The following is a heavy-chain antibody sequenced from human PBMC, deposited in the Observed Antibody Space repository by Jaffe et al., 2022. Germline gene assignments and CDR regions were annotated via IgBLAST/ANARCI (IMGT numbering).Heavy chain of an antibody. J-gene: IGHJ6*03. CDR3: TRDRDDSSGYYYYYYMDV. Sequence: EVQLVESGGGLVQPGRSLRLSCTASGFTFGDYAMSWVRQAPGKGLEWVGFIRSKAYGGTTEYAASVKGRFTISRDDSKSIAYLQMNSLKTEDTAVYYCTRDRDDSSGYYYYYYMDVWGKGTTVTVSS. V-gene: IGHV3-49*04. CDR1: GFTFGDYA. CDR2: IRSKAYGGTT. D-gene: IGHD3-22*01.